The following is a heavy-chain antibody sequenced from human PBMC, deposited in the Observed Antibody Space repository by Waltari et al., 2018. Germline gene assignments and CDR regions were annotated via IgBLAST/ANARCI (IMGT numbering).Heavy chain of an antibody. CDR2: IKQDGSEK. D-gene: IGHD2-21*01. CDR3: ARDPISSDY. J-gene: IGHJ4*02. V-gene: IGHV3-7*01. CDR1: GFTFSSYW. Sequence: EVQLVESGGGLVQPGGSLRLSCAASGFTFSSYWMSWVRQAPGKGLEWVANIKQDGSEKYYVDSLNGRFTISRDTAKNSLYLQMNSLSAEAAAMYYCARDPISSDYWGQGTLVTVSS.